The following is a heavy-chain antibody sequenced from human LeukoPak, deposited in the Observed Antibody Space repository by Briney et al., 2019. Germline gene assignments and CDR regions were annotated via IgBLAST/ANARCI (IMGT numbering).Heavy chain of an antibody. V-gene: IGHV4-39*07. CDR2: IYYGGST. CDR1: GGSLSSSDDY. CDR3: AGGVGATTYF. D-gene: IGHD1-26*01. Sequence: PSETLSLTCTVSGGSLSSSDDYWGWIRQPPGKGLEWIGVIYYGGSTYYHPSLKSRVTISMDTSKGQLSLRLTSVTAADTAVYYCAGGVGATTYFWGQGTLVTVSS. J-gene: IGHJ4*02.